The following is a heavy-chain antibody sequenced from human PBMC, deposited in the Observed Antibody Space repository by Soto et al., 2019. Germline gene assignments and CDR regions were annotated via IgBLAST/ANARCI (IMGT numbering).Heavy chain of an antibody. V-gene: IGHV2-70*11. D-gene: IGHD3-22*01. CDR3: ARSTYYYDSSGYYYGGFDY. CDR1: GGSISSYY. Sequence: TLCLTCTVSGGSISSYYWSWIRQPPGKALEWLARIDWDDDKYYSTSLKTRLTISKDTSKNQVVLTMTNMDPVDTATYYCARSTYYYDSSGYYYGGFDYWGQGTLVTVSS. CDR2: IDWDDDK. J-gene: IGHJ4*02.